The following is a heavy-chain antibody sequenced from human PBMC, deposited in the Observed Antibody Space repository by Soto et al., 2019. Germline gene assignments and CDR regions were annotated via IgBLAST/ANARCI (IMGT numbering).Heavy chain of an antibody. CDR3: ARRPPEGGTMDV. D-gene: IGHD3-16*01. Sequence: PGESLKISCNGSGYIFSTYWIAWVRQMPGKGLEWMGIIYPGDSDTRYSLSLQGQVTISADKSISTAYLQWSSLKASDTAIYYCARRPPEGGTMDVWGQGTTVTVSS. CDR1: GYIFSTYW. CDR2: IYPGDSDT. J-gene: IGHJ6*02. V-gene: IGHV5-51*01.